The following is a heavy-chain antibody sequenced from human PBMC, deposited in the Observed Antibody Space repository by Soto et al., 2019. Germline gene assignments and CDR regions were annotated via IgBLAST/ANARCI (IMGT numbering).Heavy chain of an antibody. V-gene: IGHV3-33*01. D-gene: IGHD2-8*01. CDR1: GFTFSTYG. CDR2: ICHDGSNK. J-gene: IGHJ6*02. CDR3: ARFKSSYCTNSTCSAHVGMDV. Sequence: GGSLRLSCAASGFTFSTYGMHWVRQAPGKGLEWVAVICHDGSNKSYADSVKGRFTISRDNSKNTLYLKMNSLRDEHTAMYYCARFKSSYCTNSTCSAHVGMDVWGQGTTVTVSS.